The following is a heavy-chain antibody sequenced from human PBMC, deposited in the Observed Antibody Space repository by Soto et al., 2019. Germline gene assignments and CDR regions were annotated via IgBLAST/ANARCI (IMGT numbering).Heavy chain of an antibody. D-gene: IGHD4-4*01. CDR2: INPSGGST. Sequence: QVQLVQSGAEVKKPGASVKVSCKASGYTFSTYYMHWVRQAPGQGYEWMGIINPSGGSTTYAQKFQGRVTKTRDTSTTTVYMELSSLRSEDTAVYYCARYDYNGYYFDYWGQGTLVTVSS. V-gene: IGHV1-46*01. J-gene: IGHJ4*02. CDR3: ARYDYNGYYFDY. CDR1: GYTFSTYY.